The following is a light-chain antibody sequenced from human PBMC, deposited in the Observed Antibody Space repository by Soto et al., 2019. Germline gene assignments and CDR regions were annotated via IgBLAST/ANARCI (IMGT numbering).Light chain of an antibody. CDR3: QQYNNWHTWT. J-gene: IGKJ1*01. CDR1: QSVSSN. V-gene: IGKV3-15*01. Sequence: EIVMTQSPATLSVSPGERVTLSCRASQSVSSNLAWYQQKPGQAPRLLIYGASTRATGIPARFSGSGSGTEFTLTISSLQSEDFAVYYCQQYNNWHTWTFGQGTKVDIK. CDR2: GAS.